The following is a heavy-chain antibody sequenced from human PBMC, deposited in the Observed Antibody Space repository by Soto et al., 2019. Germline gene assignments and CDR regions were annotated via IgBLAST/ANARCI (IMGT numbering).Heavy chain of an antibody. CDR2: INPNSGGT. Sequence: ASVKVSCKASGYTFTGYYMHWVRQAPGQGLEWMGWINPNSGGTNYAQKFQGWVTMTRDTSISTAYMELSRLRSDDTAVYYCAVHFWSGQXGPLWGQGTLVTVSS. J-gene: IGHJ4*02. V-gene: IGHV1-2*04. CDR3: AVHFWSGQXGPL. D-gene: IGHD3-3*02. CDR1: GYTFTGYY.